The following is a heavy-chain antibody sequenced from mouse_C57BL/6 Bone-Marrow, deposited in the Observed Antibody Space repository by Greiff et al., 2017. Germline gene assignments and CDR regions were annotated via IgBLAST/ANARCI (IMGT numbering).Heavy chain of an antibody. Sequence: EVHLVESGPGLVKPSQSLSLTCSVTGYSITSGYYWNWIRQFPGNKLEWMGYISYDGSNNYNPSLKNRISITRDTSKNQFFLKLNSVTTEDTATYYCARITTVVEEGAMDYWGQGTSVTVSS. CDR1: GYSITSGYY. V-gene: IGHV3-6*01. CDR2: ISYDGSN. CDR3: ARITTVVEEGAMDY. J-gene: IGHJ4*01. D-gene: IGHD1-1*01.